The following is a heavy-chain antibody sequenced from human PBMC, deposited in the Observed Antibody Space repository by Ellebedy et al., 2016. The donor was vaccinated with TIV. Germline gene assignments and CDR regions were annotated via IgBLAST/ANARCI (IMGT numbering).Heavy chain of an antibody. D-gene: IGHD3-9*01. CDR3: ARYSYDFLTGDNTRFDN. CDR2: ISVYNGDT. CDR1: GYSFIGYG. J-gene: IGHJ4*02. Sequence: ASVKVSCKAFGYSFIGYGISWLRQAPGQGLEWMGWISVYNGDTYYAQKFQGRVTMTTDTSTDTAYMELRSLRPDDTAVYYCARYSYDFLTGDNTRFDNWGQGTLVTVSP. V-gene: IGHV1-18*04.